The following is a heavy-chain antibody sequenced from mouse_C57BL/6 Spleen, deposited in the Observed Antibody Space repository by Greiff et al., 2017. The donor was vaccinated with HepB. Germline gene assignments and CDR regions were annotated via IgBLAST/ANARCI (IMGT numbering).Heavy chain of an antibody. J-gene: IGHJ2*01. D-gene: IGHD4-1*01. V-gene: IGHV1-52*01. Sequence: VQLQQPGAELVRPGSSVKLSCKASGYTFTSYWMHWVKQRPIQGLEWIGNIDPSDSETHYNQKFKDKATLTVDKSSSTAYMQLSSLTSEDPAVYYCASALWDGVYYFDYWGQGTTLTVSS. CDR3: ASALWDGVYYFDY. CDR2: IDPSDSET. CDR1: GYTFTSYW.